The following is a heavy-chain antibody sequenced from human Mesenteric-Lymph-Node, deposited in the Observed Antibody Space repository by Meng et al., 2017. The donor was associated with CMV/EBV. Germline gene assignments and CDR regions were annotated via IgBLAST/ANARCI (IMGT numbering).Heavy chain of an antibody. D-gene: IGHD6-6*01. CDR3: ARHKPPSIAARVWFDP. Sequence: GSLRLSCTIYDASFSGYYWSWIRQPPGKGLEWIGEINHSGNTNYNPSLKSRVTVTLDTSKNHFSLKLSSVTAADTAVYYCARHKPPSIAARVWFDPWGQGTLVTVSS. V-gene: IGHV4-34*01. CDR1: DASFSGYY. CDR2: INHSGNT. J-gene: IGHJ5*02.